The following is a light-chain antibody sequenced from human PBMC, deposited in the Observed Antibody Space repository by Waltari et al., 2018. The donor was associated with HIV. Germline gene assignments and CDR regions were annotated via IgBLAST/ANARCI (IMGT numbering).Light chain of an antibody. CDR2: INDSGSH. J-gene: IGLJ2*01. CDR1: SGHSNYA. V-gene: IGLV4-69*01. Sequence: QLVLTQSPSASASLGASVKLTCTLSSGHSNYAIAWHRQRPEKGPRYLMKINDSGSHAKGDGIPDRFSGSSSGAERYLTISSLQSEDEADYYCQTWASGVVVFGGGTKLTVL. CDR3: QTWASGVVV.